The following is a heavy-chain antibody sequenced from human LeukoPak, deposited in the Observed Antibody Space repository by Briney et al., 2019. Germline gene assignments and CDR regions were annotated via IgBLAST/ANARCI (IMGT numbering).Heavy chain of an antibody. CDR2: INHSGST. CDR1: GGSFSGYY. CDR3: ARGRWGYGGNRNNFDY. D-gene: IGHD4/OR15-4a*01. J-gene: IGHJ4*02. Sequence: PSETLSLTCAVYGGSFSGYYWSWIRQPPGKGLEWLGEINHSGSTNYNPSLKSRVTISVDTSKNQFSLKLSSVTPAHTAVYYCARGRWGYGGNRNNFDYWGQGTLVTVSS. V-gene: IGHV4-34*01.